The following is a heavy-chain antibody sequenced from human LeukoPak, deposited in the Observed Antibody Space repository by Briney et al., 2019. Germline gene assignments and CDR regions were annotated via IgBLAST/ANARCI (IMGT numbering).Heavy chain of an antibody. Sequence: PGGSLRLSCVASGFTFSSYWMTWVRQAPGKGLEWVANIKTDGSLTYYVDSVKGRFTISRDNAKNSLYLQMNSLRAEDTAVYYCARDYDILTGYRFDYWGQGTLVTVSS. CDR2: IKTDGSLT. J-gene: IGHJ4*02. D-gene: IGHD3-9*01. CDR3: ARDYDILTGYRFDY. V-gene: IGHV3-7*01. CDR1: GFTFSSYW.